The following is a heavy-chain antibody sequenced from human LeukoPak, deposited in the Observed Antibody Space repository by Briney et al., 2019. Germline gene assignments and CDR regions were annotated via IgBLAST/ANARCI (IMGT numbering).Heavy chain of an antibody. V-gene: IGHV4-38-2*02. CDR1: GYSISSDYF. J-gene: IGHJ4*02. D-gene: IGHD2-2*01. CDR2: ISRSGTT. Sequence: SETLSLTCVVSGYSISSDYFWGWIRQPPGKGLEWIGTISRSGTTFYKPSLKSRLTISLDTSKNQFSLKLSSVTAADTAVYYCVRDVGQLRSDYWGQGALVTVSS. CDR3: VRDVGQLRSDY.